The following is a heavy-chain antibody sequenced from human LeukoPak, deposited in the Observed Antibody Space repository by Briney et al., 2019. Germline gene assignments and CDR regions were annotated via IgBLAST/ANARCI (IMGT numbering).Heavy chain of an antibody. J-gene: IGHJ4*02. V-gene: IGHV1-18*01. CDR2: ISAYNGNT. CDR3: ARDTALDCGGDCHYYFDY. Sequence: GASVKVSCKAPGYTFTSYGISWVRQAPGQGLEWMGWISAYNGNTNYAQKLQGRVTMTTDTSTSTAYMELRSLRSDDTAVYYCARDTALDCGGDCHYYFDYWGQGTLVTVSS. CDR1: GYTFTSYG. D-gene: IGHD2-21*02.